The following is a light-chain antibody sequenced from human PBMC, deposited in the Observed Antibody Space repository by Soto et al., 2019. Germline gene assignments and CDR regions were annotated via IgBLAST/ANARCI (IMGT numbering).Light chain of an antibody. CDR1: QSVSSSY. V-gene: IGKV3-20*01. J-gene: IGKJ1*01. CDR2: GAS. Sequence: IGLRQAPGNRSMFRGERASLSCRASQSVSSSYLAWYQQKPGQAPRLLIYGASSRATGIPDRFSGSGSGTDFTLTISRLEPEDFPVYYCQHYGSPPPTFGQGTKVDIK. CDR3: QHYGSPPPT.